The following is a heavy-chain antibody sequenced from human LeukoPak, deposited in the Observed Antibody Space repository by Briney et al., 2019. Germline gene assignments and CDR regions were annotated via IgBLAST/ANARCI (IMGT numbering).Heavy chain of an antibody. CDR3: AILVYDSSAPDFDY. J-gene: IGHJ4*02. CDR1: GFTFSSYG. D-gene: IGHD3-22*01. V-gene: IGHV3-30*03. Sequence: GRSLRLSCAASGFTFSSYGMHWVRQAPGKGLEWVAVISYDGSNKYYADSVKGRFTISRDNSKNTLYLQMNSLRAEDTAVYYCAILVYDSSAPDFDYWGQGTLVTVSS. CDR2: ISYDGSNK.